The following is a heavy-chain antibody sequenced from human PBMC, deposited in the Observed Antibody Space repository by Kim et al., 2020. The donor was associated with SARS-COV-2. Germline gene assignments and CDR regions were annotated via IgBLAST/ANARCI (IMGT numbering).Heavy chain of an antibody. CDR3: ATLSMQGFDY. V-gene: IGHV1-24*01. CDR2: ET. Sequence: ETIYAQKFQGRVTMTEDTSTDTAYMELSSLRSEDTAVYYCATLSMQGFDYWGQGTLVTVSS. J-gene: IGHJ4*02.